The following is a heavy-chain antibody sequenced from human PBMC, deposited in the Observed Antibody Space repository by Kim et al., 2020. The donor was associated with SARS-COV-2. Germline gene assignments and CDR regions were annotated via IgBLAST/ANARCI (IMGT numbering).Heavy chain of an antibody. J-gene: IGHJ6*02. CDR2: IYYGGST. CDR1: GGSISSSSFY. V-gene: IGHV4-39*01. CDR3: ARHRYYYDSSGYSFGYDMDV. D-gene: IGHD3-22*01. Sequence: SETLSLTCTVSGGSISSSSFYWGWIRQPPGKGLEWIGSIYYGGSTYYNPSLKSRVAISVDTSKNQFSLKLSSVTAADTAVYYCARHRYYYDSSGYSFGYDMDVWGQGTTVTVSS.